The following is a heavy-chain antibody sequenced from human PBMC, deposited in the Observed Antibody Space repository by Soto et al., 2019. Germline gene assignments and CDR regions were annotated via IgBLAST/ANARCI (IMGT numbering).Heavy chain of an antibody. Sequence: GGSLRLSCAASGFTVSSNYMSWVRQAPGKGLEWVSVIYSGGSTYYAVSVKGRFTISRDNSKNTLYLQMNSLRAEDTAVYYCARQFFIRDGYNSAWFDPWGQGTLVTLSS. D-gene: IGHD5-12*01. V-gene: IGHV3-53*01. CDR1: GFTVSSNY. CDR3: ARQFFIRDGYNSAWFDP. CDR2: IYSGGST. J-gene: IGHJ5*02.